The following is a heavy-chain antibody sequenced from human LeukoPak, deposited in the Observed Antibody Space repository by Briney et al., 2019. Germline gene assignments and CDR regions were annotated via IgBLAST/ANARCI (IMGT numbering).Heavy chain of an antibody. D-gene: IGHD4-11*01. V-gene: IGHV3-53*01. CDR3: AREGVDSNYPLYYYYYYMDV. CDR2: IYSGGST. CDR1: GFTVSSNY. Sequence: GGSLRLSCAASGFTVSSNYMSWVRQAPGKGLEWVSVIYSGGSTYYADSVKGRFTISRDNSKNTLYLQMNSLRAEDTAVYYCAREGVDSNYPLYYYYYYMDVWGKGTTVTVSS. J-gene: IGHJ6*03.